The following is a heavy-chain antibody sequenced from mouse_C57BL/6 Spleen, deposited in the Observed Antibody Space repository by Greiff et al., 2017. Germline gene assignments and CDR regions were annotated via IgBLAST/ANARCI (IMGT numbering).Heavy chain of an antibody. V-gene: IGHV1-80*01. Sequence: QVQLKQSGAELVKPGASVKISCKASGYAFSSYWMNWVKQRPGKGLEWIGQIYPGDGDTNYNGKFKGKATLTADKSSSTAYMQLSSLTSEDSAVYFCSSANWDGWYFDVWGTGTTVTVSS. CDR2: IYPGDGDT. J-gene: IGHJ1*03. CDR1: GYAFSSYW. CDR3: SSANWDGWYFDV. D-gene: IGHD4-1*01.